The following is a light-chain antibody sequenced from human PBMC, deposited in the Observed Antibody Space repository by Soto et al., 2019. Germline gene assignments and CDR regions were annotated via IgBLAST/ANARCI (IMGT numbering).Light chain of an antibody. J-gene: IGKJ3*01. CDR1: QGISNY. V-gene: IGKV1-27*01. CDR3: QEYNSAPFT. Sequence: DIPMTQSPSSLSASVGDRVTITCRASQGISNYLAWYQQKPGKVPKLLIYGSSTLQSGVPSRFSGSASGTDFTLTISSLQPEDVASYYCQEYNSAPFTFGPGTKVDIK. CDR2: GSS.